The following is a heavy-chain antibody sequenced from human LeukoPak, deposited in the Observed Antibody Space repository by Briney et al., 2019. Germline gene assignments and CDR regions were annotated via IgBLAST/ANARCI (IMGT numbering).Heavy chain of an antibody. CDR3: ARSTPLTRAAPLWGNWNEKGGDAFDI. D-gene: IGHD1-20*01. J-gene: IGHJ3*02. CDR1: GGSISGSIYS. V-gene: IGHV4-39*01. Sequence: SETLSLTCTLSGGSISGSIYSWGWIRQPPGKGMEWIGTIYYSGNTSYNPSLKSRVTIPVDTSKNQFSLKLSSVTAADTAVYYCARSTPLTRAAPLWGNWNEKGGDAFDIWGQGTMVTVSS. CDR2: IYYSGNT.